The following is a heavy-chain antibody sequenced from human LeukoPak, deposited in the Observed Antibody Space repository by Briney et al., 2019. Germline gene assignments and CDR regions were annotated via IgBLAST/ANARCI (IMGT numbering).Heavy chain of an antibody. CDR3: ASQNWGPLDY. J-gene: IGHJ4*02. Sequence: GASVTVSCKASGYTFTSYGIGWVRQAPGQGLEWMGWISAYDGNTNYAQKLQGRVTMTTDTSTSTAYMELRSLRSDDTAVYYCASQNWGPLDYWGQGTLVTVSS. CDR1: GYTFTSYG. D-gene: IGHD7-27*01. CDR2: ISAYDGNT. V-gene: IGHV1-18*01.